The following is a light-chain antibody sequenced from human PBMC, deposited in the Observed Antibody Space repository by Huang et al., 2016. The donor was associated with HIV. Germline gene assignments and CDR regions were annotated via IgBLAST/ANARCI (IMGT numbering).Light chain of an antibody. CDR2: AAS. Sequence: DIVMTQSPATLSVSPGQRATLSCRASQNIRTNLAWYQQKLGQAPRLLIYAASSRATGVPARFSGSGSGTEFTLTISSLQSDDFAVYYCQQYDIWPPLTFGGGTKVEIK. CDR3: QQYDIWPPLT. CDR1: QNIRTN. J-gene: IGKJ4*01. V-gene: IGKV3D-15*01.